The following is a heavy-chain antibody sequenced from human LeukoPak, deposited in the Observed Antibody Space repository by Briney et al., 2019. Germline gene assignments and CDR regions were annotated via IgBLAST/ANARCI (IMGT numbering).Heavy chain of an antibody. J-gene: IGHJ4*02. Sequence: ASAKVSCKASGGTFSSYAISWVRQAPGQGLEWMGGIIPIFGTANYAQKFQGRVTITTDESTSTAYMELSSLRSEDTAVYYCARGGRRIVVVPAAKNSFDYWGQGTLVTVSS. CDR2: IIPIFGTA. D-gene: IGHD2-2*01. CDR3: ARGGRRIVVVPAAKNSFDY. CDR1: GGTFSSYA. V-gene: IGHV1-69*05.